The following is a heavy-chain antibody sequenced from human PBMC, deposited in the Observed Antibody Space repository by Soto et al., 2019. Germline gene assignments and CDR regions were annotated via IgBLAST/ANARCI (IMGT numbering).Heavy chain of an antibody. V-gene: IGHV2-5*01. CDR1: GFSLATSGVG. CDR2: IYWNADK. J-gene: IGHJ4*02. D-gene: IGHD3-10*01. CDR3: AHSRHSAGESRFDY. Sequence: QITLKESGPTLVKPTQTLTLTCTFSGFSLATSGVGVGWIRQPPGKALEWLAVIYWNADKYYSPYLKTRLAITKDTAKNQVVLTMTNMDPMDTGTYFCAHSRHSAGESRFDYWGQGTLVTVSS.